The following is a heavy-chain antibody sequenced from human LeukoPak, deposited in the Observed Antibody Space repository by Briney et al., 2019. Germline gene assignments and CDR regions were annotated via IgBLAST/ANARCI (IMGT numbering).Heavy chain of an antibody. D-gene: IGHD2-21*01. Sequence: GSLRLSCAASGFNFGDSRMTWVRQAPGKGLQWVANVNQDGTEKHFLDSVEGRFTISRDIAKKSLYLQMGSLRPEDTALYFCVKGDWYFESWGQGTLVTVSS. J-gene: IGHJ4*02. V-gene: IGHV3-7*04. CDR1: GFNFGDSR. CDR2: VNQDGTEK. CDR3: VKGDWYFES.